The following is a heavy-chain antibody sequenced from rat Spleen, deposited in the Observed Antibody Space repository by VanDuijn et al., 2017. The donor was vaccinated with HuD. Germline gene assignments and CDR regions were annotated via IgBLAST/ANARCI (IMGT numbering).Heavy chain of an antibody. CDR2: ISTGGVNT. V-gene: IGHV5-25*01. D-gene: IGHD3-3*01. CDR1: GFAFSNYY. J-gene: IGHJ3*01. CDR3: AGGGHSALNWFAY. Sequence: EVQLVESGGGLVQPGRSMKLSCAVSGFAFSNYYMAWVRQAPTKGLEWVASISTGGVNTYYRDSVKGRFTISRDNAKSTLYLQMDSLRSEDTAMYYCAGGGHSALNWFAYWGQGTLVTVSS.